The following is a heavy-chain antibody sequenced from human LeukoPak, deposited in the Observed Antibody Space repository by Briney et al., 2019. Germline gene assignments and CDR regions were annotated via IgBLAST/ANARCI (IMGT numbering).Heavy chain of an antibody. CDR1: GGSISSSSYY. J-gene: IGHJ3*02. V-gene: IGHV4-39*01. CDR2: IYYSGST. D-gene: IGHD1-14*01. Sequence: PSETLSLTCTVSGGSISSSSYYWGWIRQPPGKGLEWIGSIYYSGSTYYNPSLKSRVTISVDTSKNQFSLKLSYVTAADTAVYYCASGNPTSDAFDIWGQGTMVTVSS. CDR3: ASGNPTSDAFDI.